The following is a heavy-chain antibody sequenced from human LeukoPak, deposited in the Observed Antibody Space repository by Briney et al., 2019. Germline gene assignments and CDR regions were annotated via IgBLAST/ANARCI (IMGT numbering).Heavy chain of an antibody. J-gene: IGHJ4*02. D-gene: IGHD2-2*01. CDR1: GGTFSSYA. Sequence: SVKVSGKASGGTFSSYAISWVRQAPGQGLEWMGGIISIFDTANYAQKFQGRVTITADKSTSTAYMELSSLRSEDTAVYYCASLDCSNTSCYDYWGQGALVTVSS. CDR2: IISIFDTA. CDR3: ASLDCSNTSCYDY. V-gene: IGHV1-69*06.